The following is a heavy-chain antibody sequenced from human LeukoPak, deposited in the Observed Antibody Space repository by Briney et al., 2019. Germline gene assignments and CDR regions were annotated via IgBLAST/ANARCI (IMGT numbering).Heavy chain of an antibody. D-gene: IGHD3-10*01. J-gene: IGHJ4*02. Sequence: GGSLRLSCIASGFNFSSYGMHWVRQTPGKGLNWVAFIRYDGNKNYYEDSVKGRFTISRDNSKNTVYLQMESLSDEDTAVYYCARDLHVLLWFGELSALGYWGQGTLVTVSS. CDR3: ARDLHVLLWFGELSALGY. CDR2: IRYDGNKN. CDR1: GFNFSSYG. V-gene: IGHV3-30*02.